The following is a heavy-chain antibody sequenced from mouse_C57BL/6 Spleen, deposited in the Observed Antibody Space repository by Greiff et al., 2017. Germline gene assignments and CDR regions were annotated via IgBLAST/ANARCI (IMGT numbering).Heavy chain of an antibody. V-gene: IGHV14-2*01. CDR3: AREGSGYFDY. J-gene: IGHJ2*01. CDR2: IDPEDGGT. CDR1: GFNFKDYY. Sequence: VQLQQSGAELVKPGASVKLSCTASGFNFKDYYMHWVKQRTEQGLEWIGRIDPEDGGTKYAPKFQGKATLTADTSSNTAYLQLSSLTSEDAAVYYCAREGSGYFDYWGQGTTLTVSS. D-gene: IGHD1-1*01.